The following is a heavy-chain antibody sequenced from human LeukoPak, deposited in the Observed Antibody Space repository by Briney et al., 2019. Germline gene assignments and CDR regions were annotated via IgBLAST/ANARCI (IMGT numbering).Heavy chain of an antibody. J-gene: IGHJ4*02. Sequence: GRSLRLSCAASGFTFSSYGMHWVRQAPGKGLEWVAVISYDGSNKYYADSVKGRFTISRDNSKNTLYLQMNSLRAEDTAVYYCARALEYSSSVWGQGTLVTVSS. CDR1: GFTFSSYG. CDR2: ISYDGSNK. CDR3: ARALEYSSSV. D-gene: IGHD6-6*01. V-gene: IGHV3-30*03.